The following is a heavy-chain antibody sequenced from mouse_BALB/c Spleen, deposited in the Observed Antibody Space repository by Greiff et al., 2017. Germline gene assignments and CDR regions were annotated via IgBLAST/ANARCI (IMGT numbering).Heavy chain of an antibody. CDR2: ISSGSSTI. J-gene: IGHJ2*01. D-gene: IGHD2-4*01. CDR1: GFTFSSFG. CDR3: ARLGDYAYYFDY. V-gene: IGHV5-17*02. Sequence: EVQVVESGGGLVQPGGSRKLSCAASGFTFSSFGMHWVRQAPEKGLEWVAYISSGSSTIYYADTVKGRFTISRDNPKNTLFLQMTSLRSEDTAMYYCARLGDYAYYFDYWGQGTTLTVSS.